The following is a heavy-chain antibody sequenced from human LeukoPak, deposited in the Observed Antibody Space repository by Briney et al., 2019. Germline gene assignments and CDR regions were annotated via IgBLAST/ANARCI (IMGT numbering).Heavy chain of an antibody. CDR1: GYTFTSYY. D-gene: IGHD3-22*01. J-gene: IGHJ4*02. V-gene: IGHV1-46*01. CDR2: INPSGGST. Sequence: ASVKVSCKASGYTFTSYYMHWVRQAPGQGLEWMGIINPSGGSTSYAQKFQGRVTMTRDMSTSTVCMELSSLRSEDTAVYYCAKDTYYYDSSGYSEGIDYWGQGTLVTVSS. CDR3: AKDTYYYDSSGYSEGIDY.